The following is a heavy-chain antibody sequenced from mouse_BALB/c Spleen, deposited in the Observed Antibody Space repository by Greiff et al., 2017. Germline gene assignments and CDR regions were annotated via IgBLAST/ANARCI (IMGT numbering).Heavy chain of an antibody. V-gene: IGHV1-39*01. CDR3: AREGNYDGSSPPFAY. CDR1: GYSFTGYN. J-gene: IGHJ3*01. CDR2: IDPYYGGT. D-gene: IGHD1-1*01. Sequence: EVQLQQSGPELEKPGDSVSISCTASGYSFTGYNMNWLKQSNGKNIEWMGNIDPYYGGTSYNHKFKGKATLTVDKSSSTAYMQLKSLTSEDSAVYYCAREGNYDGSSPPFAYWGQGTLVTVSA.